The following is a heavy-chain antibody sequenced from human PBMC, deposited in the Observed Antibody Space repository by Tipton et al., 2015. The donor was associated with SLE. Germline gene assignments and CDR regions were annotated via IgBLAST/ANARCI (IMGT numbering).Heavy chain of an antibody. Sequence: TLSLTCAVYGGSFRGYHWTWIRQPPGQWLEWIGEIADTGSPNYNPSLKSRVTISLDTSKSQFSLILNSLTAADTAVYYCARLGVVVTAIDYWGQGTLVTVSS. CDR1: GGSFRGYH. CDR3: ARLGVVVTAIDY. J-gene: IGHJ4*02. V-gene: IGHV4-34*01. CDR2: IADTGSP. D-gene: IGHD2-21*02.